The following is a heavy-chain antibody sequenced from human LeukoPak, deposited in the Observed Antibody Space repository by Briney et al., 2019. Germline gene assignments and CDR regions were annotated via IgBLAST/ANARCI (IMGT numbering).Heavy chain of an antibody. V-gene: IGHV4-30-4*02. D-gene: IGHD3-9*01. J-gene: IGHJ4*02. CDR2: IYYSGST. CDR3: ARGHYDILTGYYRTLYFDY. Sequence: SETLSLTCTVSGGSISSGDYYWSWIRQPPGKGLEWIGYIYYSGSTYYNPSLKSRVTISVDTSKNQFSLKLSSVTAADTAVYYCARGHYDILTGYYRTLYFDYWGQGTLVTVSS. CDR1: GGSISSGDYY.